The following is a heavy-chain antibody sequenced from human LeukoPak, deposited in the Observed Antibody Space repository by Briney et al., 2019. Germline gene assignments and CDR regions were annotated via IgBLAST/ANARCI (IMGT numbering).Heavy chain of an antibody. CDR3: ARSLVYSSSWHSYYYYYMDV. CDR1: GFTFSSYS. D-gene: IGHD6-13*01. CDR2: ISSSSSYI. V-gene: IGHV3-21*01. J-gene: IGHJ6*03. Sequence: PGGSLRLSCAASGFTFSSYSMNWVRQAPGKGLEWVSSISSSSSYIYYADSVKGRFTISRDNAKNSLYLQMNSLRAEDTAVYYCARSLVYSSSWHSYYYYYMDVWGKGTTVTISS.